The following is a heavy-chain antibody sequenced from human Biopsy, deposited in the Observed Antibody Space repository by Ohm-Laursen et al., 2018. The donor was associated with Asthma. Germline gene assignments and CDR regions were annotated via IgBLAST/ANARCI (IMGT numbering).Heavy chain of an antibody. CDR1: GAYIGTPDYH. CDR3: ARLASYGDVYFGIDV. CDR2: VFYSGTT. V-gene: IGHV4-30-4*01. Sequence: PSQTLSLTCIVSGAYIGTPDYHWSWIRQSPGKGLEWIGFVFYSGTTHYSRSLERRLYISIDTARNEFSILLRTLTAADTAVYFCARLASYGDVYFGIDVWGPGTTVSVS. J-gene: IGHJ6*02. D-gene: IGHD4-17*01.